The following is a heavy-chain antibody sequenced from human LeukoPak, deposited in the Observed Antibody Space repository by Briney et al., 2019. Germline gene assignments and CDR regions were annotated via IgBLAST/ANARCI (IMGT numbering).Heavy chain of an antibody. D-gene: IGHD3-10*01. J-gene: IGHJ6*03. CDR2: ISSSSAYK. V-gene: IGHV3-21*01. CDR3: AKEDYYGSGSYYRLYYYYYYMDV. Sequence: GGSLRLSCAASGFTLNSYTMNWVRQLPGKGLEWVSSISSSSAYKHYADSVKGRFTISRDNSKNTLYLQMNSLRAEDTAVYYCAKEDYYGSGSYYRLYYYYYYMDVWGKGTTVTISS. CDR1: GFTLNSYT.